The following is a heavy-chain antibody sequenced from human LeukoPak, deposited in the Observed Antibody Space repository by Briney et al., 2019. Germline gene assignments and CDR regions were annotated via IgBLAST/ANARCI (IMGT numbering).Heavy chain of an antibody. CDR3: GREGGDPRWLDP. CDR1: GGSISTFY. D-gene: IGHD6-25*01. V-gene: IGHV4-4*07. J-gene: IGHJ5*02. CDR2: INTSEST. Sequence: WGTLSLTCTVSGGSISTFYWTWIRQPAGKGLEWIGRINTSESTTYNRCLRSPVSISVDTFKHQLYVPLSSVTAADTAVYFSGREGGDPRWLDPWGQGTLVTVSS.